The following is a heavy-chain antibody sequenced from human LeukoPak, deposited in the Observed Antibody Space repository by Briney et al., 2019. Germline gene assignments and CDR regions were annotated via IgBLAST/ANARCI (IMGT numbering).Heavy chain of an antibody. D-gene: IGHD3-3*02. CDR1: GGSISSYY. V-gene: IGHV4-59*12. CDR3: ARDSILWFDP. CDR2: IYYSGGT. J-gene: IGHJ5*02. Sequence: SETLSLTCTVSGGSISSYYWSWIRQPPGKGLEWIGYIYYSGGTNYNPSLKSRVTISVDTSKNQFSLKLSSVTAADTAVYYCARDSILWFDPWGQGTPVTVSS.